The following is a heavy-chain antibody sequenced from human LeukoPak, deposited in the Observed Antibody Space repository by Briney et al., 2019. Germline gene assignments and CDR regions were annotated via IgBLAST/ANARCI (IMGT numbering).Heavy chain of an antibody. CDR3: ARGHNIVVVVAAHY. V-gene: IGHV1-2*02. D-gene: IGHD2-15*01. Sequence: GASVKVSCKASGYTFTGYYMHWVRQAPGQGLEWVGWINPNSGGTNYAQKFQGRVTMTRDTSISTAYMELSRLRSDDTAVYYCARGHNIVVVVAAHYWGQGTLVTVSS. J-gene: IGHJ4*02. CDR2: INPNSGGT. CDR1: GYTFTGYY.